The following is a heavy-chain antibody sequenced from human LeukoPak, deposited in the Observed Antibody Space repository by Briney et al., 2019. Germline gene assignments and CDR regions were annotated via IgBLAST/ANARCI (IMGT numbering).Heavy chain of an antibody. J-gene: IGHJ4*02. CDR3: ARGIEKQQLEEYFYDY. V-gene: IGHV4-59*01. CDR2: IYYSGST. CDR1: GGSIRSYY. D-gene: IGHD6-13*01. Sequence: SETLSLTCTVSGGSIRSYYWSWIRKPPGKGLEWIGYIYYSGSTNYNPSLKSRVTKSVDTSKNQFSLKLSSATAADTAVYYCARGIEKQQLEEYFYDYWGQGILVTVSS.